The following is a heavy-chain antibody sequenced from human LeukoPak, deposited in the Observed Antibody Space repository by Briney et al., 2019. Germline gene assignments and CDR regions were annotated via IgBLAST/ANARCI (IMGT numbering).Heavy chain of an antibody. V-gene: IGHV4-30-2*01. D-gene: IGHD3-16*02. CDR2: IYHSGST. CDR1: GGSISSGGYS. Sequence: KPSETLFLTCAVSGGSISSGGYSWSWIRQPPGKGLEWIGYIYHSGSTYYNPSLKSRVTISVDRSKNQFSLKLSSVTAADTAVYYCARAGFMITFGGVIALHPFDYWGQGTLVTVSS. J-gene: IGHJ4*02. CDR3: ARAGFMITFGGVIALHPFDY.